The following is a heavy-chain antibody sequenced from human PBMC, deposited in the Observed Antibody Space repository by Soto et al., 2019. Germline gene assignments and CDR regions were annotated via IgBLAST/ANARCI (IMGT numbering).Heavy chain of an antibody. CDR3: AREGDIVVYNRFDY. CDR2: INSSGGST. D-gene: IGHD2-15*01. Sequence: QVQLVQSGAEVKKPGASVKVSCKASGYTFTSYFMHWVRQAPGQGLEWMGIINSSGGSTSYAQKFQGRLSLTTDTSTSTVYMQLTSLTSADTAVYYCAREGDIVVYNRFDYWGQGTLVSVSS. CDR1: GYTFTSYF. J-gene: IGHJ4*02. V-gene: IGHV1-46*01.